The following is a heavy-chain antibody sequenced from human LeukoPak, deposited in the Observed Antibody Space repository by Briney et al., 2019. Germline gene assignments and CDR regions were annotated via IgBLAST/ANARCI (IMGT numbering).Heavy chain of an antibody. CDR3: ARAHRYSSSWYLAGIYYFDY. CDR2: MNPNSGNT. V-gene: IGHV1-8*01. J-gene: IGHJ4*02. Sequence: ASVKVSCKASGYTFTSYDINWIRQATGQGLEWIGCMNPNSGNTGYAQQFQDRITMTRNTSISTAYMELSSLRSEDTAVYSCARAHRYSSSWYLAGIYYFDYWGQGTLVTVSS. D-gene: IGHD6-13*01. CDR1: GYTFTSYD.